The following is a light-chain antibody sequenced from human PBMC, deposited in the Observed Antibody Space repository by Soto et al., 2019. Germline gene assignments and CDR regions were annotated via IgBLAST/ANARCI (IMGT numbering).Light chain of an antibody. CDR2: DAS. CDR1: QSLSSW. V-gene: IGKV1-5*01. J-gene: IGKJ4*01. CDR3: QQYNSYWT. Sequence: DIQMTQSPSTLSASVGDRVTIPCRASQSLSSWLAWYQQKPGKAPKLLIYDASSLESGVPSRFSGSGSGTEFTLTISSLQPDDFATYYCQQYNSYWTFGGGTKVDI.